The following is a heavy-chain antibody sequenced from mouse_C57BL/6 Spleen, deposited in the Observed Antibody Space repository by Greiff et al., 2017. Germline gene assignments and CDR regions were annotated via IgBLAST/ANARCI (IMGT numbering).Heavy chain of an antibody. CDR2: INPYNGDT. CDR1: GYSFTGYF. J-gene: IGHJ2*01. D-gene: IGHD1-1*02. CDR3: ALWSPFDY. V-gene: IGHV1-20*01. Sequence: VQLQQSGPELVKPGDSVKISCKASGYSFTGYFMYWVMQSHGKSLEWIGRINPYNGDTFYNQKFKGKATLTVDKSSSTAHMELRSLTSEDSAVYYCALWSPFDYWGQGTTLTVSS.